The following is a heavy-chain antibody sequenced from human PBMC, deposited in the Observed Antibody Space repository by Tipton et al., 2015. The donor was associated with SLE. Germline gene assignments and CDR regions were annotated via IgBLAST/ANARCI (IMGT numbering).Heavy chain of an antibody. Sequence: TLSLTCTVSGVSISSHYWSWIRQPPGKGLEWIGYIYYSGSTNYNPSLKSRVTISVDTSKNQFSLKLSSVTAADTAVYYCARGHSSGWSGWFDPWGQGTLVTVSS. D-gene: IGHD6-19*01. V-gene: IGHV4-59*11. CDR2: IYYSGST. CDR3: ARGHSSGWSGWFDP. J-gene: IGHJ5*02. CDR1: GVSISSHY.